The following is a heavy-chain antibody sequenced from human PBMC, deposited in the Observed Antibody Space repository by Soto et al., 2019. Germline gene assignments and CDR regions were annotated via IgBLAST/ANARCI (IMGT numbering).Heavy chain of an antibody. CDR3: ARYLGGGDWTGYFQH. CDR1: GFTFSSYS. D-gene: IGHD2-21*02. J-gene: IGHJ1*01. CDR2: ISSSSSYI. Sequence: EVQLVESGGGLVKPGGSLRLSCAASGFTFSSYSMNWVRQAPGKGLEWVSSISSSSSYIYYADSVKGRCTISRDNAKNSLYLQMNSLRAEDTAVYYCARYLGGGDWTGYFQHWGQGTLVTVSS. V-gene: IGHV3-21*01.